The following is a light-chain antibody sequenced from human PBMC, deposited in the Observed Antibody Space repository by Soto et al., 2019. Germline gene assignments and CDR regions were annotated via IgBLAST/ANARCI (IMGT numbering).Light chain of an antibody. CDR2: SNN. V-gene: IGLV1-44*01. CDR1: SSNIGDNT. Sequence: QSVLTQPPSASGTPGQRVTISCSGSSSNIGDNTVNWYQQFPGTAPKLLIHSNNERPSGVPERFSGSKSGTSASLAITGLQSEDEGDYYCAAWDDSLNGVVFGGGTKLTVL. J-gene: IGLJ2*01. CDR3: AAWDDSLNGVV.